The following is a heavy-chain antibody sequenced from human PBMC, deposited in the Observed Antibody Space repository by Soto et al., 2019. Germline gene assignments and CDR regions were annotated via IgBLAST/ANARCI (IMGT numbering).Heavy chain of an antibody. CDR2: ISGSGGST. D-gene: IGHD3-3*02. Sequence: GGSLRLSCAASGFTFSSYAMSWVRQAPGKGLEWVSAISGSGGSTYYADSVKGRFSVSRDNSRNVMYLQMKGLGVDDTAVYFCARNPRSDIFGVRNIVENWFDPWGQGSLVTVSS. CDR1: GFTFSSYA. V-gene: IGHV3-23*01. J-gene: IGHJ5*02. CDR3: ARNPRSDIFGVRNIVENWFDP.